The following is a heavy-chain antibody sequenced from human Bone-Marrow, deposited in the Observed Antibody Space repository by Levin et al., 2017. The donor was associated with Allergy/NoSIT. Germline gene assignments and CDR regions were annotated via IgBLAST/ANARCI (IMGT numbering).Heavy chain of an antibody. CDR2: IKHDGSEA. D-gene: IGHD6-19*01. J-gene: IGHJ4*02. CDR1: GFTFSRYW. Sequence: PGESLKISCAASGFTFSRYWMSWVRQTPGKGLECVAYIKHDGSEAYYVTSVEGRFTISRDNAKNSLFLQMNSLRAEDTAVYYCVRDFYSSGPGDFDYWGQGSLVTVSS. CDR3: VRDFYSSGPGDFDY. V-gene: IGHV3-7*01.